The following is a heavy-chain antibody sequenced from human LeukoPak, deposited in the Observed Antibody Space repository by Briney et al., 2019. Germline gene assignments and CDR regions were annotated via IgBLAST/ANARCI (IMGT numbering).Heavy chain of an antibody. D-gene: IGHD5-24*01. CDR1: GFTVSSNY. CDR2: IYYSGST. Sequence: GSLRLSCAASGFTVSSNYMSWVRQAPGKGLEWIGSIYYSGSTYYNPSLKSRVTISVDTSKNQFSLKLSSVTAADTAVYYCARHGREMATTESYYFDYWGQGTLVTVSS. V-gene: IGHV4-39*01. CDR3: ARHGREMATTESYYFDY. J-gene: IGHJ4*02.